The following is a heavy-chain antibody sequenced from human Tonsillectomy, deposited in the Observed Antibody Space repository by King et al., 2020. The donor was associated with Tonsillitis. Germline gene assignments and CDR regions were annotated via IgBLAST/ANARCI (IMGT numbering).Heavy chain of an antibody. CDR1: GFTFSDYY. Sequence: VQLVESGGGLVKPGGSLRLSCAASGFTFSDYYMNWIRQAPGKGLEWVSYISSGGDTIYYADSVKGRFTISRGNAKNSLYLKMNNLRAEDTAVYYCARVSGGDPLDYWGQGTLVTVSS. J-gene: IGHJ4*02. D-gene: IGHD3-16*01. CDR3: ARVSGGDPLDY. V-gene: IGHV3-11*01. CDR2: ISSGGDTI.